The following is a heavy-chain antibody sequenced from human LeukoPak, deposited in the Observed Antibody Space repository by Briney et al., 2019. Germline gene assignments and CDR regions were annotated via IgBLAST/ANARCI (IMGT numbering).Heavy chain of an antibody. J-gene: IGHJ5*02. CDR2: IQIDGTTK. V-gene: IGHV3-30*02. Sequence: GGSLRLSCATSGFTFSTYGMHWVRQAPGKGLDWVAFIQIDGTTKNYADSVRGRFTISRDNYKNTLYLQMNSLTTDDTAIYYCAHAEVSLGGPFTWGQGTLVTVSS. CDR1: GFTFSTYG. D-gene: IGHD2-8*01. CDR3: AHAEVSLGGPFT.